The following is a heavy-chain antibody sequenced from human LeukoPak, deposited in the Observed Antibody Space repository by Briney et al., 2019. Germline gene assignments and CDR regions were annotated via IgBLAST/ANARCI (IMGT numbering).Heavy chain of an antibody. CDR3: ARDLIVGANPFDY. D-gene: IGHD1-26*01. J-gene: IGHJ4*02. CDR1: GYTFTGYY. V-gene: IGHV1-2*02. Sequence: GASVKVSCKASGYTFTGYYMHWVRQAPGQGLEWMGWINPNSGGTNYAQKFQGRVTMTRDTSISTAYMELSRLRSDDTALYYCARDLIVGANPFDYWGQGTLVTVSS. CDR2: INPNSGGT.